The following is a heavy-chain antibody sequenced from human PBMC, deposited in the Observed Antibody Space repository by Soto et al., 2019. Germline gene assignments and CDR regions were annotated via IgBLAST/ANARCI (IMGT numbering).Heavy chain of an antibody. D-gene: IGHD3-10*01. J-gene: IGHJ4*02. Sequence: EVQLLESGGGLVQPGGSLRLSCAASGFTFSSYAMTWVRQAPGKGLEWVSAISSGGGGSYYADSVKGRFTISRDNSKNALYLRMSSLRAEDTAVYYCANALRTRDDFEYWGQGTLVTVSS. CDR2: ISSGGGGS. V-gene: IGHV3-23*01. CDR3: ANALRTRDDFEY. CDR1: GFTFSSYA.